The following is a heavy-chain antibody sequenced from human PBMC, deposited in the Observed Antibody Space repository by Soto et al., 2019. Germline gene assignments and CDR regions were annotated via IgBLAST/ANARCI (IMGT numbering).Heavy chain of an antibody. Sequence: GESLKISCKGSGYSFTSYWTSWVRQMPGKGLEWMGRIDPSDSYTNYSPSFQGHVTISADKSISTAYLQWSRLKASDTAMYYCARLSHYNYDMDVWGQGTTVTVSS. J-gene: IGHJ6*02. CDR3: ARLSHYNYDMDV. CDR2: IDPSDSYT. CDR1: GYSFTSYW. V-gene: IGHV5-10-1*01.